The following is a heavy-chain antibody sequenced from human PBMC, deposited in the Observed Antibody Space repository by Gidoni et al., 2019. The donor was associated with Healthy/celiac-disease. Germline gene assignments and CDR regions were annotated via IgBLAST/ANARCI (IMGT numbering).Heavy chain of an antibody. CDR1: GGTFSSYA. CDR2: IIPIFGTA. CDR3: ARDCSSTSCYTVVVGNYYYYGMDV. V-gene: IGHV1-69*01. J-gene: IGHJ6*02. D-gene: IGHD2-2*02. Sequence: QVQLVQSGAEVKKPGSSVKVSCKASGGTFSSYAISWVRQAPGQGLEWMGGIIPIFGTANYAQKFQGRVTITADESTSTAYMELSSLRSEDTAVYYCARDCSSTSCYTVVVGNYYYYGMDVWGQGTTVTVSS.